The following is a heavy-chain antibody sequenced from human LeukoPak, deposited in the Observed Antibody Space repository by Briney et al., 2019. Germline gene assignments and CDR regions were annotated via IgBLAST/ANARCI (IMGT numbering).Heavy chain of an antibody. J-gene: IGHJ4*02. CDR1: GYTFIGYY. D-gene: IGHD3-10*01. CDR2: INPNSGGT. Sequence: ASVKVSCKASGYTFIGYYMHWVRQAPGQGLEGMGWINPNSGGTNYAQKFQGRVTMTRDTSISTAYMELSRLRSDDTAVYYCARGAMVRGVIRSLRYWGQGTLVTVSS. CDR3: ARGAMVRGVIRSLRY. V-gene: IGHV1-2*02.